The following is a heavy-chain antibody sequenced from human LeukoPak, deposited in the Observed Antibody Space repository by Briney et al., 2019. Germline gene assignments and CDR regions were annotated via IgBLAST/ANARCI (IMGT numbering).Heavy chain of an antibody. V-gene: IGHV4-39*01. Sequence: SETLSLTCTVSGDSIRSSSYYWGWLRQPPGKGLEWIGSIYYSGSTYFNPSLKSRVTISVDTSKNQFSLKLSSVTAADTAVYYCARHSSPHAGSSSWYDFWGQGTLVTVSS. CDR2: IYYSGST. D-gene: IGHD2-15*01. CDR3: ARHSSPHAGSSSWYDF. J-gene: IGHJ5*01. CDR1: GDSIRSSSYY.